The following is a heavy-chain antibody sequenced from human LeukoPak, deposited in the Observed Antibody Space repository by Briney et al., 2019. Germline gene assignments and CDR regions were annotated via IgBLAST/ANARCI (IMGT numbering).Heavy chain of an antibody. CDR2: ISSSSGTI. CDR1: GFTFSSYS. J-gene: IGHJ5*02. D-gene: IGHD7-27*01. CDR3: ARDRVRLGYNWFDP. Sequence: GGSLRLSCAASGFTFSSYSMNWVRQAPGKGLEWVSYISSSSGTIYYADSVKGRFTISRDNAKNSLYLQMNSLRDEDTAVYYCARDRVRLGYNWFDPWGQGTLVTVSS. V-gene: IGHV3-48*02.